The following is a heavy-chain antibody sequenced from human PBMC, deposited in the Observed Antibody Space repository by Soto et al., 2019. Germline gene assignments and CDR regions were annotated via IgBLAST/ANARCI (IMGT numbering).Heavy chain of an antibody. CDR1: GFSFTIFA. D-gene: IGHD3-22*01. J-gene: IGHJ4*02. V-gene: IGHV3-23*01. Sequence: HPGGSLRLSCAASGFSFTIFAMSWVRQAPGKGLEWVSAVSGSGSTTYYADSVKGRFTISRDNSKKTSYLYMNSLRADDTAVYYCAKDPRYYDSGGYYDYWGQGALVTVSS. CDR2: VSGSGSTT. CDR3: AKDPRYYDSGGYYDY.